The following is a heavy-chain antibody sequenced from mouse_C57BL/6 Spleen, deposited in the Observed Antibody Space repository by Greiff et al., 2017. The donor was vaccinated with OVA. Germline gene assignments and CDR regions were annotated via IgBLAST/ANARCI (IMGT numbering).Heavy chain of an antibody. J-gene: IGHJ2*01. CDR1: GYTFTSYW. D-gene: IGHD4-1*02. CDR3: ARPTGSLYYFDY. CDR2: IYPSDSET. V-gene: IGHV1-61*01. Sequence: QVQLQQPGAELVRPGSSVKLSCKASGYTFTSYWMDWVKQRPGQGLEWIGNIYPSDSETHYNQKFKDKATLTVDKSSSTAYMQLSSLTSEDSAVYYCARPTGSLYYFDYWGKGTTLTVSS.